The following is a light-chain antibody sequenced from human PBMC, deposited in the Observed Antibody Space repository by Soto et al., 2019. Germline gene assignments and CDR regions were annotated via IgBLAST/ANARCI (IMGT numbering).Light chain of an antibody. CDR3: QQYLSYPIT. CDR2: DVS. V-gene: IGKV1-5*01. Sequence: DIQMTQSPSTVSAYVGDSVTITCRASQSITTWLAWYQQRPGKAPKLLIYDVSSLQSGVPSRFSGSGSGTEFTLTISSLQPDDFATYYCQQYLSYPITFGQGTRLEIK. J-gene: IGKJ5*01. CDR1: QSITTW.